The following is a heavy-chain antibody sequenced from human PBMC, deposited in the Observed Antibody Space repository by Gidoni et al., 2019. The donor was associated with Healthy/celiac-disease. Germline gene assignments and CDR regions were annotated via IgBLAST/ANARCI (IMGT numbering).Heavy chain of an antibody. CDR3: ARHCYDFWSGYYADY. V-gene: IGHV5-51*01. CDR1: GYSFTSYW. J-gene: IGHJ4*02. Sequence: EVQLVQSGAEVKKPGASLMISCKGSGYSFTSYWIGWVRQMPGKGLELMGIIYPGDSDTRYSPSFQDQVTISADKYISTAYLQWSSLKASDTAMYYCARHCYDFWSGYYADYWGQGTLVTVSS. D-gene: IGHD3-3*01. CDR2: IYPGDSDT.